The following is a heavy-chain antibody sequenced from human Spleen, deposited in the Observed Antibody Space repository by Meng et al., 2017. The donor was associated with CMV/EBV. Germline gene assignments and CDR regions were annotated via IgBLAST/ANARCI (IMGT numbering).Heavy chain of an antibody. CDR2: ISSSSSYI. CDR3: ASGPFKN. CDR1: GFTFSSYS. J-gene: IGHJ4*02. V-gene: IGHV3-21*04. Sequence: GESLKISCAASGFTFSSYSMNWVRQAPGKGLEWVSSISSSSSYIYYADSVKGRFTISRDNSKNTLYLQMNSLRVEDTAVYYCASGPFKNWGQGTLVTVSS.